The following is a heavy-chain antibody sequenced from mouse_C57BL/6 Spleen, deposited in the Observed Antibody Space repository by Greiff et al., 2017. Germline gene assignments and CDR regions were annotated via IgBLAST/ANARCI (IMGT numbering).Heavy chain of an antibody. J-gene: IGHJ1*03. CDR3: TRVYGSSYDWYFDV. CDR1: GYTFTDYE. V-gene: IGHV1-15*01. Sequence: VKLMESGAELVRPGASVTLSCKASGYTFTDYEMHWVKQTPVHGLEWIGAIDPETGGTAYNQKFKGKAILTADKSSSTAYMELRSLTSEDSAVYYCTRVYGSSYDWYFDVWGTGTTVTVSS. CDR2: IDPETGGT. D-gene: IGHD1-1*01.